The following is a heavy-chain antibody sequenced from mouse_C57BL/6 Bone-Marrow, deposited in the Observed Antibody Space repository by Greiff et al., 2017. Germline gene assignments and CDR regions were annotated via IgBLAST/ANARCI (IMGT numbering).Heavy chain of an antibody. CDR1: GFNIKDYY. Sequence: EVKLMESGAELVRPGASVKLSCTASGFNIKDYYMHWVKPRPEQGLEWIGRIDPEDGDTEYAPKFQGKATMTADTSSNTAYLQLSSLTSEDTAVYYCTTYDYDEGYYFDYWGQGTTLTVSS. CDR2: IDPEDGDT. D-gene: IGHD2-4*01. CDR3: TTYDYDEGYYFDY. J-gene: IGHJ2*01. V-gene: IGHV14-1*01.